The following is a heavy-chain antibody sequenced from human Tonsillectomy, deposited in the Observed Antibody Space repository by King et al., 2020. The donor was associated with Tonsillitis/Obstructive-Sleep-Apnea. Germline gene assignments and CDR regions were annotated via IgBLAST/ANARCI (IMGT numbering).Heavy chain of an antibody. CDR1: GFTLLTYG. CDR3: AKDIVVEPAAIGRFDL. Sequence: QVQLVESGGGVVQPGRSLRLSCVASGFTLLTYGMHLGRQGPGKGLEWGAVIPYAGRNQYYADSLRGRFTSSIDNPKNTLYLQVKSVRPEDTAVYYCAKDIVVEPAAIGRFDLWGQGTLVTVSS. D-gene: IGHD2-2*01. CDR2: IPYAGRNQ. V-gene: IGHV3-30*18. J-gene: IGHJ4*02.